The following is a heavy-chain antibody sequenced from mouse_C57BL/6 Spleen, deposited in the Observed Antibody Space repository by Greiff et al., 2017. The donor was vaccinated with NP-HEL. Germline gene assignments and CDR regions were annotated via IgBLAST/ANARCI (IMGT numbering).Heavy chain of an antibody. V-gene: IGHV5-17*01. CDR2: ISSGSSTI. Sequence: DVHLVESGGGLVKPGGSLKLSCAASGFTFSDYGMHWVRQAPEKGLEWVAYISSGSSTIYYADTVKGRFTISRDNAKNTLFLQMTSLRSEDTAMYYCARPNYYGGPMDYWGQGTSVTVSS. CDR1: GFTFSDYG. D-gene: IGHD1-1*01. CDR3: ARPNYYGGPMDY. J-gene: IGHJ4*01.